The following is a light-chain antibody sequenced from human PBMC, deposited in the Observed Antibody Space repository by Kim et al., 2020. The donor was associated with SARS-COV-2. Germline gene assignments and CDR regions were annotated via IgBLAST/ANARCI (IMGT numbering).Light chain of an antibody. CDR2: DDS. Sequence: GKTARLTLGGNNIGCYTVHWYQQKPGQAPVLVLYDDSDRPSGIPERFSGSNSGNTATLTISRVEVGDEADYYCQVWDRSSDRRGVVFGGGTQLTVL. CDR3: QVWDRSSDRRGVV. CDR1: NIGCYT. J-gene: IGLJ2*01. V-gene: IGLV3-21*03.